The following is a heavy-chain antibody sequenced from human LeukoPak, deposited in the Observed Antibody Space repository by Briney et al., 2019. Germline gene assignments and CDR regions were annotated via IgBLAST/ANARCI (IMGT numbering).Heavy chain of an antibody. CDR3: ARDQREYAFDI. D-gene: IGHD6-25*01. CDR1: GGSISSYY. V-gene: IGHV4-4*07. Sequence: PSETLSLTCTVSGGSISSYYWSWIRQPAGKGLEWIGRIYTSGSTNYNASLKSRVTISVDTSKNQFSLKLSSVTAADTAVYYCARDQREYAFDIWGQGTMVTVSS. J-gene: IGHJ3*02. CDR2: IYTSGST.